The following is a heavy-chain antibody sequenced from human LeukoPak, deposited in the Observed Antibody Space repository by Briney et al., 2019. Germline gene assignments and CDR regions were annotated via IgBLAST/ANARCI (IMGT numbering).Heavy chain of an antibody. V-gene: IGHV1-18*01. D-gene: IGHD6-19*01. CDR1: GGTFSSYA. J-gene: IGHJ4*02. Sequence: ASVKVSCKASGGTFSSYAISWVRQAPGQGLEWMGWISAYNGNTNYAQKLQGRVTMTTDTSTSTAYMELRSLRSDDTAVYYCARVIGSGIAVVWGDYWGQGTLVTVSS. CDR3: ARVIGSGIAVVWGDY. CDR2: ISAYNGNT.